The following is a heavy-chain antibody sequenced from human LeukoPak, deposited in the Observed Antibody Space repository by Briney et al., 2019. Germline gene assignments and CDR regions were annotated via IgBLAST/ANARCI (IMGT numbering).Heavy chain of an antibody. V-gene: IGHV3-23*01. CDR1: GFTFSSYA. CDR2: ISGSGGST. J-gene: IGHJ6*02. D-gene: IGHD3-10*01. Sequence: GGSLRLSCAASGFTFSSYAMSWVRQAPGKGLEWVSAISGSGGSTYYADSVKGRFTISRDNSKNTLYLQMNSLRAEDTAVYYCAKGVIGYYYYYGMDVWGRGTTVTVSS. CDR3: AKGVIGYYYYYGMDV.